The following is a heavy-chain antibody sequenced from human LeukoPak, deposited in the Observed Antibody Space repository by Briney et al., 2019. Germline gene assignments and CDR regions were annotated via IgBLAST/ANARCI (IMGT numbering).Heavy chain of an antibody. V-gene: IGHV3-7*05. D-gene: IGHD2-15*01. Sequence: PGGSLRLSCAASGFTFTTYWMSWVRQAPGKGLEWVANIKEDGSEKNYVDSVKVRFNISRDNAKNSLHLQMNSQRAEDTAVYYCARGGFRYDYWGQGTLVTVSA. CDR3: ARGGFRYDY. J-gene: IGHJ4*02. CDR1: GFTFTTYW. CDR2: IKEDGSEK.